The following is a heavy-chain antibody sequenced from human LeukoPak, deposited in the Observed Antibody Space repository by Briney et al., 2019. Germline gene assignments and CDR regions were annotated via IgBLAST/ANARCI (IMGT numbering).Heavy chain of an antibody. D-gene: IGHD1-14*01. Sequence: PGGSLRLSCAASGFTFSNYGMHWVRQAPGRGLEWVSVIWYDGSNKYYADSVKGRFTISRDNSKSTLYLQMNSLRAEDTAVYYCARSNQADDYWGQGTLVTVSS. V-gene: IGHV3-33*01. J-gene: IGHJ4*02. CDR1: GFTFSNYG. CDR3: ARSNQADDY. CDR2: IWYDGSNK.